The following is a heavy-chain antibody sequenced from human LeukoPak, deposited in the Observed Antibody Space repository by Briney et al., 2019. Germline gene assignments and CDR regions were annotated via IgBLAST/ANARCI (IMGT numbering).Heavy chain of an antibody. D-gene: IGHD3-9*01. CDR2: FDPEDGET. CDR1: GYTLTDLS. Sequence: ASVKVSCKVSGYTLTDLSMHWVRQAPGKGLEWMGGFDPEDGETIYVQKFQGRVTMTEDTSTDTAYMELSSLRSEDTAVYYCASWKYYDILTGYYPFDYWGQGTLVTVS. CDR3: ASWKYYDILTGYYPFDY. J-gene: IGHJ4*02. V-gene: IGHV1-24*01.